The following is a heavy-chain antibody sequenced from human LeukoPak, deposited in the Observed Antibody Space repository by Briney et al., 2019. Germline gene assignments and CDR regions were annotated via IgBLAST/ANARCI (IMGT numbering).Heavy chain of an antibody. Sequence: SETLSLTCTVSGGSISSYYWSWVRQPPGKGLEWVGYIYTSGSTNYNPSLKSRVTISVDTSKNQFYLKMSSVTAADTAVYYCARRGILPGGENWFDPWGQGTLVTVSS. D-gene: IGHD2-15*01. CDR2: IYTSGST. J-gene: IGHJ5*02. CDR3: ARRGILPGGENWFDP. CDR1: GGSISSYY. V-gene: IGHV4-4*09.